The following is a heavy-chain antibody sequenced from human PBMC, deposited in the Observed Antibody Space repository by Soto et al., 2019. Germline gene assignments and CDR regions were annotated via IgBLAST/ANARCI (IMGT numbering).Heavy chain of an antibody. Sequence: ASVKVSCKASGYTFTSYGISWVRQAPGQGLERMGWISAYNGNTNYAQKLQGRVTMTTDTSTSTAYMELRSLRSDDTAVYYCARDMAVAGTPYYYYYGMDVWGQGTTVTVSS. CDR2: ISAYNGNT. D-gene: IGHD6-19*01. V-gene: IGHV1-18*04. CDR1: GYTFTSYG. CDR3: ARDMAVAGTPYYYYYGMDV. J-gene: IGHJ6*02.